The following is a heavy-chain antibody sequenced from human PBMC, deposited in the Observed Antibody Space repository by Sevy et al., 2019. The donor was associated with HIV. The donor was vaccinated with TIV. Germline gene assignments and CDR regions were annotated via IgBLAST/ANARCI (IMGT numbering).Heavy chain of an antibody. CDR2: LKSKAYGGTL. J-gene: IGHJ4*02. CDR3: MRWKGVESIFDY. Sequence: GGSLRLSCTASGFTFGDYAMSWVRQAPGKGLEWVAFLKSKAYGGTLDQAGSMKGRFTMSRDASKSIAYLQMNDLKTEDTGVYYCMRWKGVESIFDYWGQGALVTVSS. V-gene: IGHV3-49*04. D-gene: IGHD1-1*01. CDR1: GFTFGDYA.